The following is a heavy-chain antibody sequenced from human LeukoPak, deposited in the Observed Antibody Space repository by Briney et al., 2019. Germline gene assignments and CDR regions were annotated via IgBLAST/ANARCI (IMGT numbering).Heavy chain of an antibody. D-gene: IGHD6-13*01. Sequence: ASVKVSCKAAGYTFTSYGISWVRQPPGQGLEWMGWISAYNGNNNYAQKLHGRVTMNTDTSTSTAYMELRSLRSDDTAVYYCARDEHVAAAGTNDYWGQGTLVTVSS. CDR1: GYTFTSYG. CDR2: ISAYNGNN. V-gene: IGHV1-18*01. J-gene: IGHJ4*02. CDR3: ARDEHVAAAGTNDY.